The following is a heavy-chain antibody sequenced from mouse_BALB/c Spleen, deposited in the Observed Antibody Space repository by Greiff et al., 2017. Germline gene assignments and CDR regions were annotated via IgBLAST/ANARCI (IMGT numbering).Heavy chain of an antibody. D-gene: IGHD1-2*01. Sequence: QVQLKESGAELVKPGASVKLSCKASGYTFTEYIIHWVKQRSGQGLEWIGWFYPGSGSIKYNEKFKDKATLTADKSSSTVYMELSRLTSEDSAVYFCARHDITTATLAYWGQGTLVTVSA. V-gene: IGHV1-62-2*01. CDR3: ARHDITTATLAY. J-gene: IGHJ3*01. CDR2: FYPGSGSI. CDR1: GYTFTEYI.